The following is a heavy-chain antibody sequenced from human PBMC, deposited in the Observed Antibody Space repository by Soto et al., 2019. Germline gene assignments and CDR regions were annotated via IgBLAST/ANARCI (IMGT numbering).Heavy chain of an antibody. CDR3: ARPSPNYDFWSGYYMQERGYGMDV. D-gene: IGHD3-3*01. Sequence: ASVKVSCKASGGTFSSYAISWVRQAPGQGLEWMGGIIPIFGTANYAQKFQGRVTITADESTSTAYMELSSLRSEDTAVYYCARPSPNYDFWSGYYMQERGYGMDVWGQGTTVTVSS. CDR1: GGTFSSYA. J-gene: IGHJ6*02. V-gene: IGHV1-69*13. CDR2: IIPIFGTA.